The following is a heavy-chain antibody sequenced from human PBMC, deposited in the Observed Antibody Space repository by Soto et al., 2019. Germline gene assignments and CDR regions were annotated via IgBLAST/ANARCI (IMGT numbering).Heavy chain of an antibody. CDR2: INYSGST. CDR1: GGSISSSNYY. J-gene: IGHJ4*02. V-gene: IGHV4-39*02. Sequence: SETLSLTCSVSGGSISSSNYYWGWVRQPPGKGLEWIGSINYSGSTYYNPSLKSRVTISADTSKSHFSLKLSSVTAADTAVYYCASLNFYRRDYDRGHIYCWGQGTLVTVSS. D-gene: IGHD2-21*01. CDR3: ASLNFYRRDYDRGHIYC.